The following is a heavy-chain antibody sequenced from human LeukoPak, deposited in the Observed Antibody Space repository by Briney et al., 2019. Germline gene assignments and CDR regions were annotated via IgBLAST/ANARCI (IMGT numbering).Heavy chain of an antibody. CDR3: ARGGPYHEFWSCYYALGGYYYYNYLDV. CDR1: GYTFTSYG. Sequence: ASVKVSCKASGYTFTSYGINWVRQATGQGLEWMGWMNPNSGNTSYAQKFQGRVTMTRNTSTSTAYMELSSLRSDDTAVYYCARGGPYHEFWSCYYALGGYYYYNYLDVWGKETTVTVSS. V-gene: IGHV1-8*01. J-gene: IGHJ6*03. CDR2: MNPNSGNT. D-gene: IGHD3-3*01.